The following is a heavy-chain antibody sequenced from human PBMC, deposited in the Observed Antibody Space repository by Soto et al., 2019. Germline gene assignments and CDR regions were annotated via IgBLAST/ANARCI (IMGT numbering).Heavy chain of an antibody. V-gene: IGHV1-69*08. D-gene: IGHD6-19*01. CDR2: IIPILGIA. CDR1: GGTFSSYT. J-gene: IGHJ5*02. CDR3: ARDCSSGWCHYPRWFDP. Sequence: QVQLVQSGAEVKKPGSSVKVSCKASGGTFSSYTISWVRQAPGQGLEWMGRIIPILGIANYAQKFQGRVTITADKSTSTAYMALSSLGSEDTAVYYCARDCSSGWCHYPRWFDPWGQGTLVTVSS.